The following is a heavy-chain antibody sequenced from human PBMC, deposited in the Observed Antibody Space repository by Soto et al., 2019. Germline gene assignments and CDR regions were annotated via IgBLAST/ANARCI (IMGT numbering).Heavy chain of an antibody. Sequence: QVQLQQWGAGLFKPSETLSLTCAVYGGSFSGYYWSWIRQPPGKGLEWIGEINHSGSTNYNPSLKSRVTISVDTSKNQFSLKLSSVTAADTAVYYCARGHSSGWTPFYYYYGMDVWGQGTTVTVSS. CDR3: ARGHSSGWTPFYYYYGMDV. V-gene: IGHV4-34*01. J-gene: IGHJ6*02. CDR2: INHSGST. D-gene: IGHD6-19*01. CDR1: GGSFSGYY.